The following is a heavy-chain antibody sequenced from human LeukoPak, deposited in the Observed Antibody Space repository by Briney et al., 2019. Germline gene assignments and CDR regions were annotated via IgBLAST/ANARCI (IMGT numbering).Heavy chain of an antibody. CDR1: GYTFTGYY. CDR2: IRPNSGGT. CDR3: ARDRPGNSLEY. D-gene: IGHD4-23*01. Sequence: ASVKVSCKTSGYTFTGYYIHWVRQAPGQGLEWMGWIRPNSGGTKNAQKFQGRVTMTRDTSISTAYMELSSLRSDDTAVYYCARDRPGNSLEYWGQGTLVTVSS. J-gene: IGHJ4*02. V-gene: IGHV1-2*02.